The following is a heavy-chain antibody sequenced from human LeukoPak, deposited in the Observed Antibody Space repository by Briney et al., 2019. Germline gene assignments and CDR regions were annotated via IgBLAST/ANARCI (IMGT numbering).Heavy chain of an antibody. Sequence: ESGPTLVKPTQTLTLTCTFSGFSLSTSGVGVGWIRQPPGKALEWLALIYWDDDKRYSPSLKSRLTITKDPSKNQVVPTMTNMDPVDTATYYCAHRNLPTLPFNYWGQGTRVTVSS. D-gene: IGHD2-2*01. CDR2: IYWDDDK. V-gene: IGHV2-5*02. J-gene: IGHJ4*02. CDR1: GFSLSTSGVG. CDR3: AHRNLPTLPFNY.